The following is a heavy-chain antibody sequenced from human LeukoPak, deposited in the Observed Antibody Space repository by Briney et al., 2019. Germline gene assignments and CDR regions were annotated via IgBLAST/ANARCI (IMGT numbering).Heavy chain of an antibody. V-gene: IGHV4-59*01. CDR2: IYYSGST. Sequence: SETLSLTCTVSGGSISSYYWSWIRQPPGKGLEWIGYIYYSGSTYYNPSLKSRVTISVDTSKNQFSLKLSSVTAADTAVYYCARFYSSSSHYFDYWGQGTLVTVSS. J-gene: IGHJ4*02. D-gene: IGHD6-13*01. CDR3: ARFYSSSSHYFDY. CDR1: GGSISSYY.